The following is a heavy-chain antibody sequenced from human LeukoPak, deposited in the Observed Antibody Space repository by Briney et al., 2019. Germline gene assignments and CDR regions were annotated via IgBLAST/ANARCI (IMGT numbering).Heavy chain of an antibody. CDR2: IYYSRST. CDR3: ARGGMATTNDY. J-gene: IGHJ4*02. CDR1: GGSISSYY. D-gene: IGHD5-24*01. Sequence: SETLSLTCTVSGGSISSYYWSWIRQPPGKGLEWIGYIYYSRSTNYNPSLKSRVTISLDTSKNQFSLKLSSVTPADTALYYCARGGMATTNDYWGQGTLVTVSS. V-gene: IGHV4-59*12.